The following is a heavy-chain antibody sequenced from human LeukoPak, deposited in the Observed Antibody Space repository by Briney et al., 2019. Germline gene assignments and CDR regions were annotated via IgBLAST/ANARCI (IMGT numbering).Heavy chain of an antibody. D-gene: IGHD3-9*01. CDR2: ISSSGSTI. Sequence: GGSLRLSCAASGFTFSSYEMNWVRQAPGKGLELVSYISSSGSTIYYADSVKGRFTISRDNAKNSLYLQMNSLRAEDTAVYYCARGGTYYDILTGYYYYYHMDVWGKGTTVTISS. CDR1: GFTFSSYE. V-gene: IGHV3-48*03. CDR3: ARGGTYYDILTGYYYYYHMDV. J-gene: IGHJ6*03.